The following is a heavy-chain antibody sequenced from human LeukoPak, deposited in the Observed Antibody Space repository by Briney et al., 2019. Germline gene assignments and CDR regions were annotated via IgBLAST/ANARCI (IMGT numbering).Heavy chain of an antibody. CDR1: GGSISSSSYY. J-gene: IGHJ4*02. CDR3: ASLDPEIAARPSGLGPYFDY. V-gene: IGHV4-39*07. Sequence: PSETLSLTCTVSGGSISSSSYYWGWIRQPPGKGLEWIGSIYYSGSTYYNPSLKSRVTISVDTSKNQFSLKLSSVTAADTAVYYCASLDPEIAARPSGLGPYFDYWGQGTLVTVSS. CDR2: IYYSGST. D-gene: IGHD6-6*01.